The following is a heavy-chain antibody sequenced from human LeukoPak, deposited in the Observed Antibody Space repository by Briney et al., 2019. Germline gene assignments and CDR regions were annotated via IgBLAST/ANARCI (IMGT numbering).Heavy chain of an antibody. CDR1: GFTFSSYE. CDR3: AREGRDGYNMDAFDI. Sequence: GSLRLSCAASGFTFSSYEMNWVRQAPGEGLEWVSYISSSGSTIYYADSVKGRFTISRDNAKNSLYLQMNSLRAEDTAVYYCAREGRDGYNMDAFDIWGQGTMVTVSS. D-gene: IGHD5-24*01. J-gene: IGHJ3*02. CDR2: ISSSGSTI. V-gene: IGHV3-48*03.